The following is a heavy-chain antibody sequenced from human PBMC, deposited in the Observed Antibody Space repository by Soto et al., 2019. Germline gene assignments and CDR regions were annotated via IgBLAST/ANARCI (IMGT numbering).Heavy chain of an antibody. CDR2: ISYDGSNK. CDR1: GFTFSSYA. Sequence: GGSLRLSCAASGFTFSSYAMHWVRQAPGKGLEWVAVISYDGSNKYYADSVKGRFTISRDNSKNTLYLQMNSLRAEDTAVYYCARDLEGSYPLDAFDIWGQGTMVTVSS. V-gene: IGHV3-30*04. CDR3: ARDLEGSYPLDAFDI. J-gene: IGHJ3*02. D-gene: IGHD2-2*01.